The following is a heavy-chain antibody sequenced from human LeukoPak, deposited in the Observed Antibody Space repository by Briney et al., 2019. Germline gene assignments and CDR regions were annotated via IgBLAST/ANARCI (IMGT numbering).Heavy chain of an antibody. J-gene: IGHJ5*02. Sequence: GGSLRLSCAASGFTFSSYSMNWVRQAPGKGLEWVSSISSSSSYIYYADSVKGRFTISRNNAKNSLYLQMNSLRAEDTAVYSCARDGVPIRYCSGGSCSGNWYDPWGQGTLVTVSS. CDR1: GFTFSSYS. CDR2: ISSSSSYI. CDR3: ARDGVPIRYCSGGSCSGNWYDP. D-gene: IGHD2-15*01. V-gene: IGHV3-21*01.